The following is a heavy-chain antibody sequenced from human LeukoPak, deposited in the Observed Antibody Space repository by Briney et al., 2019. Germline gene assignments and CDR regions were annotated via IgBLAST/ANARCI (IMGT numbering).Heavy chain of an antibody. V-gene: IGHV3-21*01. CDR2: ITSSSSYI. D-gene: IGHD2-15*01. Sequence: GGSLRLSCAASGFTFSTYNMNWVRQAPGKGLEWVSSITSSSSYIYYADSVKGRFTISRDNAKNSLYLQMNSLRAEDTAVYYCARVGSCSGGSCYSFDYWGQGTLVTVSS. J-gene: IGHJ4*02. CDR1: GFTFSTYN. CDR3: ARVGSCSGGSCYSFDY.